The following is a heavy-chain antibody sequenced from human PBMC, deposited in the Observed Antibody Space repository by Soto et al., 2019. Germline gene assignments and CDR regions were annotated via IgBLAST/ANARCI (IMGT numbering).Heavy chain of an antibody. D-gene: IGHD2-2*01. Sequence: SETLSLTCTVSGGSISSSSYYWGWIRQPPGKGLGWIGSIYYSGSTYYNPSLKSRVTISVDTSKNQFSLKLSSVTAADTAVYYCARLVVVPATENYYYYYGMDVWGQGTTVTVSS. J-gene: IGHJ6*02. CDR1: GGSISSSSYY. V-gene: IGHV4-39*01. CDR2: IYYSGST. CDR3: ARLVVVPATENYYYYYGMDV.